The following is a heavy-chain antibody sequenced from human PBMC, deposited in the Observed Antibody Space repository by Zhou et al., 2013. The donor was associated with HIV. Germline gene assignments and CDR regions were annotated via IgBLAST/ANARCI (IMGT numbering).Heavy chain of an antibody. CDR3: ARGGVVVAATSYYYYGMDV. CDR2: IYHSGST. V-gene: IGHV4-38-2*01. J-gene: IGHJ6*02. Sequence: QVQLQESGPGLVKPSETLSLTCAVSGYSISSGYYWGWIRQPPGKGLEWSGSIYHSGSTYYNPSLKSRVTISVDTSKNHFTLKLSSVTAADTAVYYCARGGVVVAATSYYYYGMDVWGQGTTVTVSS. CDR1: GYSISSGYY. D-gene: IGHD2-15*01.